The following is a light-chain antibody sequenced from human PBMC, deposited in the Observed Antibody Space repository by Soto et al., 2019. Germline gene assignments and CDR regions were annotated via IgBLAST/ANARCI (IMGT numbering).Light chain of an antibody. CDR3: AAWDDSLNGGV. V-gene: IGLV1-44*01. CDR1: NSNIGSNT. CDR2: SNN. J-gene: IGLJ3*02. Sequence: QSVLTQPPSASGTPGQRVTISCSGSNSNIGSNTVNWYQQLPGTAPKLLIYSNNQRPSGVPDRFSGSKSGTSASLAISGLQSEYEADYYCAAWDDSLNGGVFGGGTKVTVL.